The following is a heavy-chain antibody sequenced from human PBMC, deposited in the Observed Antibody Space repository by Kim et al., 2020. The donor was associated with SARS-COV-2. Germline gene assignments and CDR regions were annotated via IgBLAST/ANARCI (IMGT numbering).Heavy chain of an antibody. CDR2: IHPGNGNT. CDR1: GYTFTTYA. J-gene: IGHJ6*02. CDR3: ARTRGMDV. V-gene: IGHV1-3*01. Sequence: ASVKVSCKASGYTFTTYAVLWVRQAPGQSLEWMGWIHPGNGNTKYSQKFQGRVTFTRDTSATTAYMELSSLRSEDTAVYYCARTRGMDVWGQGITVIVSS.